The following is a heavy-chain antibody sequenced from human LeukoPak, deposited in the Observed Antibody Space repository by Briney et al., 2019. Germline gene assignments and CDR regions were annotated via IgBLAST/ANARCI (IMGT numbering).Heavy chain of an antibody. J-gene: IGHJ4*02. CDR1: EFTFSDYY. CDR2: LSSTGSTI. V-gene: IGHV3-11*04. Sequence: GGSLRLSCAASEFTFSDYYMSWIRQAPGKGLEWVSYLSSTGSTIYYADSVKGRFTISRDNAKNSLYLQMNSLRAEDTAVYYCAAEILFFWRWGQGTLVTVSS. CDR3: AAEILFFWR. D-gene: IGHD3-3*01.